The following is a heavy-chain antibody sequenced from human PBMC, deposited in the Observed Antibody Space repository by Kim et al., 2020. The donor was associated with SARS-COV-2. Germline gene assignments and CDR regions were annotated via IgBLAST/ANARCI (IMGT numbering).Heavy chain of an antibody. CDR1: GGSISSFY. D-gene: IGHD3-10*01. J-gene: IGHJ6*02. V-gene: IGHV4-59*01. CDR3: ARDLKGSFGELTGAMDV. CDR2: IYYAGTT. Sequence: SETLSLTCTVSGGSISSFYWSWIRQPPGKGLEWVWYIYYAGTTNYNPSLKSRVTISRDTSKNQISLTLNTVTAADTAVYYCARDLKGSFGELTGAMDVWGQGATVTVSS.